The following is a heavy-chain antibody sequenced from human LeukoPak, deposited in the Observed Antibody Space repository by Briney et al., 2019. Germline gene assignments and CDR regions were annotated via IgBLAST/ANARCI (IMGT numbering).Heavy chain of an antibody. D-gene: IGHD3-10*01. J-gene: IGHJ4*02. CDR1: GFTFRSYA. CDR3: AKGDADSYGSGSYYLGFDY. V-gene: IGHV3-23*01. CDR2: ISGSGDST. Sequence: GGSLRLSCAASGFTFRSYATSWVRQAPGKGLEWVSAISGSGDSTYYADSVKGRFTISRVNSKNTLYLQMNSLRAEDTAVYYCAKGDADSYGSGSYYLGFDYWGQGTLVTVSS.